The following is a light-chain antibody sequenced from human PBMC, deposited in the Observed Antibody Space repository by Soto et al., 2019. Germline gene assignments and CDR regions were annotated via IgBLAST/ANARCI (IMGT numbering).Light chain of an antibody. CDR1: QSVSSSF. CDR2: GAS. CDR3: QQYGTSPPT. Sequence: EIVLTQSPGTLSLSPGERATLSCRASQSVSSSFLAWYQQNPGEAPRLLIYGASIRSTGIPARFSGSGSGTDFPLTISRLEPEDFAVYYCQQYGTSPPTFGQGTKVEI. J-gene: IGKJ1*01. V-gene: IGKV3-20*01.